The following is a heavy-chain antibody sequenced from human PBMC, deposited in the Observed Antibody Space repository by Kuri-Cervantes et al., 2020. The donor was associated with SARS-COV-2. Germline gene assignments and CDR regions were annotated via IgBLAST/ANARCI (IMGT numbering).Heavy chain of an antibody. V-gene: IGHV4-38-2*01. CDR2: IYHSGST. CDR3: ARLSYYYDSSGYYGGNWFDP. D-gene: IGHD3-22*01. J-gene: IGHJ5*02. Sequence: GSLRLSCAVSGYSISSGYYWGWIRQPPGKGLEWIGSIYHSGSTYYNPSLKSRVTISVDTPKNQFSLKLSSVTAADTAVYYCARLSYYYDSSGYYGGNWFDPWGQGTLVTVSS. CDR1: GYSISSGYY.